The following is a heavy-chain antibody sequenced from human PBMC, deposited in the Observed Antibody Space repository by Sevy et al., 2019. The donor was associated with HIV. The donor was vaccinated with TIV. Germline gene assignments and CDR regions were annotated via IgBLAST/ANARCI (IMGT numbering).Heavy chain of an antibody. V-gene: IGHV1-24*01. J-gene: IGHJ4*02. CDR3: ATTKDYYEDSGSPFDY. CDR1: GYTLTKLS. D-gene: IGHD3-22*01. CDR2: FDPEDGET. Sequence: ASVKVSCKVSGYTLTKLSMHWVRQAPGKGVEWMGSFDPEDGETIYQQKLKGRVTMTEDTSTDTAYMELSSLRSEDTAVYYCATTKDYYEDSGSPFDYWGQGTLVTVSS.